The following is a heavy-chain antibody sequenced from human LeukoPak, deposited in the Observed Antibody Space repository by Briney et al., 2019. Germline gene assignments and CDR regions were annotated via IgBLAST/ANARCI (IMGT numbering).Heavy chain of an antibody. Sequence: ASVKSSCKASGDTFIRNAMHWVRQAPGQRGVWMRWINFGNGKTKYSQKFQGRVTITRHTSASTAYMQASSLRSADTDVYYCAQDSPLSRYDYWGQGTLVTVSS. V-gene: IGHV1-3*01. CDR3: AQDSPLSRYDY. CDR2: INFGNGKT. CDR1: GDTFIRNA. D-gene: IGHD3-16*02. J-gene: IGHJ4*02.